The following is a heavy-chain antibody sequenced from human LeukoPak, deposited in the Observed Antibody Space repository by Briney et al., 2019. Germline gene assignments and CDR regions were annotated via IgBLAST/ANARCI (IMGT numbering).Heavy chain of an antibody. D-gene: IGHD2-2*03. CDR1: GFTVSSNY. Sequence: GGSLRLSCAASGFTVSSNYMSWVRQAPGKGLEWVSLIYSGGTTYYADSVKGRFTISRDNSKNTLYLQMNSLRAEDTAVYYCARDGYCSSTSCYRGIDPWGQGTLVTVSS. J-gene: IGHJ5*02. CDR3: ARDGYCSSTSCYRGIDP. V-gene: IGHV3-53*01. CDR2: IYSGGTT.